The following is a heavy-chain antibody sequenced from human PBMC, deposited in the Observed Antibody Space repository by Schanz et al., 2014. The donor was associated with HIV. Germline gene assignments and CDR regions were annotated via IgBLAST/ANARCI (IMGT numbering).Heavy chain of an antibody. CDR3: ARVEGPPTFYYYYYGSDV. D-gene: IGHD4-4*01. J-gene: IGHJ6*02. Sequence: EVQLLESGGGLLQPGGSLRLSCAASGFSFSSYAMSWVRQAPGKGLEWVSVISDSGGSTYYADSVKGRFTISRDNSKNTLFLQMNSLRAEDTAVYYCARVEGPPTFYYYYYGSDVWGQGTAVTVSS. CDR2: ISDSGGST. V-gene: IGHV3-23*01. CDR1: GFSFSSYA.